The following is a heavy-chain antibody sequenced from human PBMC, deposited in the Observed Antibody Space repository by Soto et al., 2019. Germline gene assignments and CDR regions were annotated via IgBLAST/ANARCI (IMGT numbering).Heavy chain of an antibody. CDR3: ASDSYDSSGYYYSAY. Sequence: ASVKVSCKASGYTFTGYYMHWVRQAPGQGLEWMGWINPNSGGTNYAQKFQGWVTMTRDTSISTAYMELSRLRSDDTAVYYCASDSYDSSGYYYSAYWGQGTLVTVSS. CDR2: INPNSGGT. CDR1: GYTFTGYY. D-gene: IGHD3-22*01. J-gene: IGHJ4*02. V-gene: IGHV1-2*04.